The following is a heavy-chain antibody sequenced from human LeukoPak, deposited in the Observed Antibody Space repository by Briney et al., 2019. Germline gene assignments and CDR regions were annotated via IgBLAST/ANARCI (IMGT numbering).Heavy chain of an antibody. V-gene: IGHV3-23*01. CDR3: ARDHGFAFDV. CDR1: GFTFSSYA. Sequence: GGSLRLSCAASGFTFSSYAMSWVRQAPGKGLEWVSAISGSGGSTYYADSVKGRFTISRDSAKNSLYLQMNSLRDEDTAVYYCARDHGFAFDVWGQGTMVTVSS. J-gene: IGHJ3*01. CDR2: ISGSGGST. D-gene: IGHD2-2*03.